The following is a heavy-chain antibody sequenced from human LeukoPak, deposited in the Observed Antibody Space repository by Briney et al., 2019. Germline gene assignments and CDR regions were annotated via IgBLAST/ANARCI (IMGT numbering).Heavy chain of an antibody. J-gene: IGHJ4*02. CDR2: VFDSGRT. CDR3: MLIKRGDIFGYFDF. D-gene: IGHD5-18*01. CDR1: GGSMTTHH. V-gene: IGHV4-59*11. Sequence: PSETLSLTCTVSGGSMTTHHWNWMRQTPGKGLEWIGYVFDSGRTKVNPSLTSRVTLSTDTSKNQLSLRLSSVTAADTAVYYCMLIKRGDIFGYFDFWGQGILVTVSS.